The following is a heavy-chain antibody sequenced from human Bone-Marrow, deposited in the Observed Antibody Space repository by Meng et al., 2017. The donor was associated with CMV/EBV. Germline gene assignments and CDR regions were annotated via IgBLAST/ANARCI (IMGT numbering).Heavy chain of an antibody. Sequence: ASVKVSCKASGYTFTSYGISWVRQAPGQGLEWMGWISAYNGNTNYAQKLQGRVTMTTDTSTSTAYMELRSLRSDDTAVYYCARVVSSSSPWYYYGMYVWGQATTATVSS. J-gene: IGHJ6*02. D-gene: IGHD6-6*01. CDR1: GYTFTSYG. CDR2: ISAYNGNT. CDR3: ARVVSSSSPWYYYGMYV. V-gene: IGHV1-18*01.